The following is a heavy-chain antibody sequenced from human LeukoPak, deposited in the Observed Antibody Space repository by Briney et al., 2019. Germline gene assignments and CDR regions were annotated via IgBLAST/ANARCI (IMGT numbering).Heavy chain of an antibody. V-gene: IGHV3-7*01. CDR1: GFTFSNAW. Sequence: GGSLRLSCAASGFTFSNAWMSWVRQAPGKGLEWVAKINQDGSEKYYVDSVKGRFTISRDNAKNSLYLQMNSLRAEDTAVYYCLRDLGPFDYWGQGTLVTVSS. J-gene: IGHJ4*02. CDR3: LRDLGPFDY. CDR2: INQDGSEK.